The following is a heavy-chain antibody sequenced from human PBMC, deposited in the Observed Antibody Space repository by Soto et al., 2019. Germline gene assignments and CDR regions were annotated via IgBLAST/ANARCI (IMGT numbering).Heavy chain of an antibody. D-gene: IGHD2-15*01. CDR1: GDSFRNNDW. V-gene: IGHV4-4*02. J-gene: IGHJ5*02. Sequence: QVQLQESGPGLVKPSGTLSLTCAVSGDSFRNNDWWSWVRQPPGKGLEWIGEIYQGGTTNYNPSLTSRVTISVDTSKSQFSLNLSSVTAADTAVYYCARGSGWRVDPWGQGTLVTVSS. CDR3: ARGSGWRVDP. CDR2: IYQGGTT.